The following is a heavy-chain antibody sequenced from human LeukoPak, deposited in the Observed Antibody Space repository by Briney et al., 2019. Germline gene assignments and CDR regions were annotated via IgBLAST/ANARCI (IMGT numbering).Heavy chain of an antibody. D-gene: IGHD2-2*01. CDR2: IYRNADGGTT. Sequence: PGGSLRLSCAASGFTFSNAWMTWVRQAPGKGLEWVGRIYRNADGGTTDYAAPVKGRFTISRDDSKNTLYLQMNSLKTEDTAVYYCTTDSYCSTTTCYASSNCYYGLDAWGQGTSVTVSS. CDR1: GFTFSNAW. CDR3: TTDSYCSTTTCYASSNCYYGLDA. V-gene: IGHV3-15*05. J-gene: IGHJ6*02.